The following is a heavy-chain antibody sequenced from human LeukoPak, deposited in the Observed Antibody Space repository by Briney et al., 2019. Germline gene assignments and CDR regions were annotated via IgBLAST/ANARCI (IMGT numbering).Heavy chain of an antibody. CDR2: INHSGST. V-gene: IGHV4-34*01. D-gene: IGHD3-16*01. Sequence: SETLSLTCAVYGGSFSGYYWSWIRQPPGKGLEWIGEINHSGSTNYNPSLKSRVIISVDTSKNQFTLKLSSVTAADTAVYYCARGRPLGYWGQGTLVTVSS. CDR3: ARGRPLGY. CDR1: GGSFSGYY. J-gene: IGHJ4*02.